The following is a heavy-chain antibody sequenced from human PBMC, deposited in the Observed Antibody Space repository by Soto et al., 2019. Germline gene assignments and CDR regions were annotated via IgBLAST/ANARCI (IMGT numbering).Heavy chain of an antibody. D-gene: IGHD3-3*01. J-gene: IGHJ4*02. CDR2: ISGSGGST. CDR3: AKDRVRFLEWLPAGYAGIDY. V-gene: IGHV3-23*01. CDR1: GFTFSSYA. Sequence: HPGGSLRLSCAASGFTFSSYAMSWVRQAPGKGLEWVSAISGSGGSTYYADSVKGRFTISRDNSKNTLYLQMNSLRAEDTAVYYCAKDRVRFLEWLPAGYAGIDYWGQGTLVTVSS.